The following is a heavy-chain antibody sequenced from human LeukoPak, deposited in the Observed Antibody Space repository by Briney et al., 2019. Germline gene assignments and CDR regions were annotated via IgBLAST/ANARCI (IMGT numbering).Heavy chain of an antibody. D-gene: IGHD3-22*01. CDR3: ARLYYYDSSGPPL. CDR2: IYYTGRT. V-gene: IGHV4-39*01. Sequence: SETLSLTCTVSGGSTSSSSYYWGWIRQPPGKGLEWIGNIYYTGRTYYNPSLKSRVTISVDTSKNQFSRKLSSVSAADTAVYYCARLYYYDSSGPPLWGQGTLVTVSS. J-gene: IGHJ4*02. CDR1: GGSTSSSSYY.